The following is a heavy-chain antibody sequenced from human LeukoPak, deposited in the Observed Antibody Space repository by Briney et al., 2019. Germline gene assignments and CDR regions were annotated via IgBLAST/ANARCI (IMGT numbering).Heavy chain of an antibody. CDR2: ISAYNGNT. Sequence: GASVKVSCKASGYTFTSYGISRVRQAPGQGLEWMGWISAYNGNTNYAQKLQGRVTMTTDTSTSTAYMELRSLRSDDTAVYYCARVRHCSGGSCYPHNWFDPWGQGTLVTVSS. V-gene: IGHV1-18*01. J-gene: IGHJ5*02. CDR1: GYTFTSYG. CDR3: ARVRHCSGGSCYPHNWFDP. D-gene: IGHD2-15*01.